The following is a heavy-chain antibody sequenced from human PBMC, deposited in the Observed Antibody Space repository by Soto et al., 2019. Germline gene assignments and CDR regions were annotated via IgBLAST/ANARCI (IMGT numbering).Heavy chain of an antibody. V-gene: IGHV3-66*04. J-gene: IGHJ5*02. Sequence: EVQLVESGGGLVQPGGSLRLSCAASGFTVSSNYMSWVRQAPGKGLEWVSVIYSGGTTYYADSVKGRFTISRDNSKNTLYLQMNSRSAEDTAVYYCARHGDSSDYRGWVDPWGQGTLVTVSS. CDR1: GFTVSSNY. CDR3: ARHGDSSDYRGWVDP. D-gene: IGHD3-22*01. CDR2: IYSGGTT.